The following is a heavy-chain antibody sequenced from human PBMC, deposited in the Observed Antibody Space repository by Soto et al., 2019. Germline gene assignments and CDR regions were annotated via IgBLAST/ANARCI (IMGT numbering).Heavy chain of an antibody. V-gene: IGHV1-46*01. CDR2: INPSGGST. CDR3: ARAVLRDILTGYWYYYYGMDV. CDR1: GYTFTSYY. Sequence: ASVKVSCKASGYTFTSYYMHWVRQAPGQGLEWMGIINPSGGSTSYAQKFQGRVTMTRDTSTSTVYMELSSLRSEDTAVYYCARAVLRDILTGYWYYYYGMDVWGQGTTVTVSS. D-gene: IGHD3-9*01. J-gene: IGHJ6*02.